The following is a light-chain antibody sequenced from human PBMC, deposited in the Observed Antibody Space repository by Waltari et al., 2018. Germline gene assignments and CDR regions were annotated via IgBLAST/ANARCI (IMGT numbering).Light chain of an antibody. CDR2: GAS. CDR1: QDISSS. J-gene: IGKJ4*01. CDR3: QQYYSSRLT. Sequence: DIQLTQSPSSLSASVGDRVTITCRASQDISSSLAWYQQKVVRAPKLLIYGASRLESGVPSRFSGGGSGTDFTLTISSLQPEDFATYYCQQYYSSRLTFGGGAKVEIK. V-gene: IGKV1-NL1*01.